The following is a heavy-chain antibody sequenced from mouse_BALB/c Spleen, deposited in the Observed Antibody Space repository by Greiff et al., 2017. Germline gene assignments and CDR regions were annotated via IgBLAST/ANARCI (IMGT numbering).Heavy chain of an antibody. D-gene: IGHD2-14*01. V-gene: IGHV5-6*01. CDR3: ARPGDYRYYFDY. CDR1: GFTFSSYG. Sequence: EVQRVESGGDLVKPGGSLKLSCAASGFTFSSYGMSWVRQTPDKRLEWVATISSGGSYTYYPDSVKGRFTISRDNAKNTLYLQMSSLKSEDTAMYYCARPGDYRYYFDYWGQGTTLTGAS. J-gene: IGHJ2*01. CDR2: ISSGGSYT.